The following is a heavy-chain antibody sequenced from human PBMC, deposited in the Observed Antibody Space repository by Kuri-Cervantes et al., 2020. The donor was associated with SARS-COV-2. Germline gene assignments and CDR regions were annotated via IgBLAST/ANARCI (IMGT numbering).Heavy chain of an antibody. CDR3: ARARSGTIDAFDI. CDR1: GFTFSSYA. CDR2: ISGSGGST. Sequence: GGSLRLSCAASGFTFSSYAMSWVRQAPGKGLEWVSAISGSGGSTYYADSVKGRFTISRDNSKNTLYLQMNSLRAEDTAVYYCARARSGTIDAFDIWGQGTMVTVSS. D-gene: IGHD3-10*01. V-gene: IGHV3-23*01. J-gene: IGHJ3*02.